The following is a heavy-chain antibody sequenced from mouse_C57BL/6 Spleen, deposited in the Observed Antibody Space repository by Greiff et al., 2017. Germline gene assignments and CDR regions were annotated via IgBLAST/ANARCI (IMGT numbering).Heavy chain of an antibody. CDR2: IDPSDSYT. D-gene: IGHD6-5*01. CDR3: ARMQRFAY. J-gene: IGHJ3*01. CDR1: GYTFTSYC. V-gene: IGHV1-50*01. Sequence: QVQLQQPGAELVKPGASVKLSCTASGYTFTSYCMQWVKQRPGQGLEWIGEIDPSDSYTNYNQKFKGKATLTVDTSSSAAYLQPSSLTSEVSAVYYCARMQRFAYWGQGALVTVSA.